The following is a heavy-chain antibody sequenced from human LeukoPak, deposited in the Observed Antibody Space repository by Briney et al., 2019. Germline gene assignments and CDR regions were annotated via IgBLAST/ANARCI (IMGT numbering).Heavy chain of an antibody. D-gene: IGHD6-19*01. CDR2: IKEDGSKE. CDR1: GFTFSKYW. V-gene: IGHV3-7*01. Sequence: PGGSLRLSCAASGFTFSKYWMSWVRQAPEKGLEWLADIKEDGSKEYFADSVKGRFTISRDNTKNSVYLQMNSLRAEDTAVYYCARDFGDSSGWYNDYWGQGTLVTVSS. CDR3: ARDFGDSSGWYNDY. J-gene: IGHJ4*02.